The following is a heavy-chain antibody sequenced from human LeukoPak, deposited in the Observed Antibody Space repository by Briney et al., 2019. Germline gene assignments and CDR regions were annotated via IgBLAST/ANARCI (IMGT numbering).Heavy chain of an antibody. V-gene: IGHV3-23*01. J-gene: IGHJ4*02. D-gene: IGHD1-26*01. CDR1: GFTFSSYA. CDR3: AKPPYSGSYYYFDY. CDR2: ISGSGGGT. Sequence: PGGSLRLSCAASGFTFSSYAMSWVRQAPGKGLEWVSAISGSGGGTYYADSVKGRFTISRDNSKNTLYLQMNSLRAEDTAVYYCAKPPYSGSYYYFDYWGQGTLVTVSS.